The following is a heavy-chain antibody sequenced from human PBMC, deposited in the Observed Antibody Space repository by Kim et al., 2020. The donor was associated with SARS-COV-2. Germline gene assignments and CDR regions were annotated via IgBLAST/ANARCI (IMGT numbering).Heavy chain of an antibody. Sequence: GGSLRLSCAASGFTVSTNYMSWVRQAPGKGLEWVSVIYSGGSRYYADSVKGRFTISRDNSKNTVYLQMNSLRAEDTAVYYCARINNWNDGYFNYWGQGTLVTVSS. CDR3: ARINNWNDGYFNY. D-gene: IGHD1-1*01. CDR2: IYSGGSR. J-gene: IGHJ4*02. V-gene: IGHV3-53*01. CDR1: GFTVSTNY.